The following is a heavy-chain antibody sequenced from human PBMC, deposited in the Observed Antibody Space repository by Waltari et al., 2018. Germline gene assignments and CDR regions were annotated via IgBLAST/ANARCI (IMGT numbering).Heavy chain of an antibody. CDR2: ISYDGSNK. CDR3: AGGRVTGNFDY. CDR1: GFTFSSYA. V-gene: IGHV3-30-3*01. D-gene: IGHD1-20*01. Sequence: QVQLVESGGGVVQPGRSLRLSCAASGFTFSSYAMHWVRQAPGKGLEWVAVISYDGSNKYYADSVKGRFTISRDNSKNTLYLQMNSLRAEDTAVYYCAGGRVTGNFDYWGQGTLVTVSS. J-gene: IGHJ4*02.